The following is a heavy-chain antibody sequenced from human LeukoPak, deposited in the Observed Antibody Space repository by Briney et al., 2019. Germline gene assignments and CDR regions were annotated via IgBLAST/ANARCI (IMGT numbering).Heavy chain of an antibody. CDR2: ISSSSTYI. J-gene: IGHJ6*03. V-gene: IGHV3-21*01. CDR3: AREGNYYYLDV. CDR1: GFTFISYN. D-gene: IGHD3-10*01. Sequence: GGSLRLSCAASGFTFISYNMSWVRQAPGKGLEWVSSISSSSTYIYYADSVQGRFTISRDNAKNSLFLQMNSLRAEDTAVYYCAREGNYYYLDVWGKGTTVTVSS.